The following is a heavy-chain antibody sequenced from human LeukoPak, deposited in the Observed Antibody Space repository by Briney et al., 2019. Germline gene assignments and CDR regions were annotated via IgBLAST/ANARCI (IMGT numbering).Heavy chain of an antibody. V-gene: IGHV3-21*01. D-gene: IGHD3-16*01. J-gene: IGHJ3*02. CDR1: EFTFSTSG. Sequence: GSLRLSCAASEFTFSTSGMNWVRQAPGKGLEWVSSISSSISYIYYADSVKGRFTISRDNAKNSMYLQMNSLRAEDTAVYYCARDRGYGAFDIWGQGTMVTVSS. CDR3: ARDRGYGAFDI. CDR2: ISSSISYI.